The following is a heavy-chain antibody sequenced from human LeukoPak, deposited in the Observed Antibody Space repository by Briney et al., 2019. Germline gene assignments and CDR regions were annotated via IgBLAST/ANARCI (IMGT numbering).Heavy chain of an antibody. CDR2: ISSSGSII. CDR1: GFTFSDYY. J-gene: IGHJ4*02. CDR3: ARRAGDYSHPYDY. D-gene: IGHD3-22*01. Sequence: PGGSLRLSCAASGFTFSDYYMSWIRQAPGKGLEWVSYISSSGSIIYYADSVKGRFTISRDNAKKSLYPQMNSLRAEDTAVYYCARRAGDYSHPYDYWGQGTLVTVSS. V-gene: IGHV3-11*01.